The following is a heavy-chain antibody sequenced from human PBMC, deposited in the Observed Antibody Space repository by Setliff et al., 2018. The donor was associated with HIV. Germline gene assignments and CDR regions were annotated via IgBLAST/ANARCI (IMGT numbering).Heavy chain of an antibody. J-gene: IGHJ4*02. CDR2: IYKSGST. Sequence: KASETLSLTCTVSGVSTSSSHYYWGWIRQPPGKGLEWIGYIYKSGSTNYKASLKNRVTISADTSKNQFSLKLRSVTAADTAVYYCGRLSDTAMASFDSWGQGTLVTVSS. V-gene: IGHV4-61*05. CDR1: GVSTSSSHYY. CDR3: GRLSDTAMASFDS. D-gene: IGHD5-18*01.